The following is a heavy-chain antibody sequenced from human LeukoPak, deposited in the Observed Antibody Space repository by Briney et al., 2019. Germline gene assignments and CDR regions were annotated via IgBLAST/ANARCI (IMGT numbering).Heavy chain of an antibody. CDR1: GGSISSGGYS. CDR2: IYHSGST. D-gene: IGHD4-23*01. V-gene: IGHV4-30-2*01. Sequence: PSETLSLTCAVSGGSISSGGYSWSWIRQPPGKGLEWIGYIYHSGSTYYNPSLKSRVTISVDRSKNQFSLKLSSVTAADTAVYYCARSQTTVVTPGSFDIWGQGTMVTVSS. CDR3: ARSQTTVVTPGSFDI. J-gene: IGHJ3*02.